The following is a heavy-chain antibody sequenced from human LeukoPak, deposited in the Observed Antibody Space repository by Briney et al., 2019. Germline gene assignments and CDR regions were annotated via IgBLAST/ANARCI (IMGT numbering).Heavy chain of an antibody. CDR1: GFTFSSYG. Sequence: TGGSLRLSCAASGFTFSSYGMSWVRQAPGKGLEWVSVISGSGGSTYYADSVKGRFTISRDNSKNTLYLQMNSLRAEDTAVYYCASVTPGWEMATNVGAFDYWGQGTLVTVSS. CDR3: ASVTPGWEMATNVGAFDY. D-gene: IGHD5-24*01. J-gene: IGHJ4*02. V-gene: IGHV3-23*01. CDR2: ISGSGGST.